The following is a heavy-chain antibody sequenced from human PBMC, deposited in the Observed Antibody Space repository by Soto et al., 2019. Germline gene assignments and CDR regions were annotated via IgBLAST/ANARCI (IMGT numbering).Heavy chain of an antibody. CDR1: GFTFSSYS. V-gene: IGHV3-21*01. Sequence: GGSLRLSCAASGFTFSSYSMNWVRQAPGKGLEWVSSISSSSSYIYYADSVKGRFTIPRDNAKNSLYLQMNSLRAEDTAVYYCARDLGSSSSPYYYYYGMDVWGQGTTVTVSS. D-gene: IGHD6-6*01. CDR3: ARDLGSSSSPYYYYYGMDV. J-gene: IGHJ6*02. CDR2: ISSSSSYI.